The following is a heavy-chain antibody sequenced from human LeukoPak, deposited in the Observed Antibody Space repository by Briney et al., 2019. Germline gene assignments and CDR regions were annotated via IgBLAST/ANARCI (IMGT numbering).Heavy chain of an antibody. Sequence: GESLKISCKGSGYSFTSYWIGWVRQMPGKGLEWMGSIYCGDSDTRYSPSFQGQVTISADKSISTAYLQWSSLKASDTAMYYCARLLRNIAAAVYYFDYWGQGTLVTVSS. CDR3: ARLLRNIAAAVYYFDY. D-gene: IGHD6-13*01. V-gene: IGHV5-51*01. CDR1: GYSFTSYW. CDR2: IYCGDSDT. J-gene: IGHJ4*02.